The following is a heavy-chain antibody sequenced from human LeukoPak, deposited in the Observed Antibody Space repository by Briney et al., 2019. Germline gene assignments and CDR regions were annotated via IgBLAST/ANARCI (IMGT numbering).Heavy chain of an antibody. D-gene: IGHD5/OR15-5a*01. CDR1: GFTFSSYE. CDR3: AREGSTYNYFDY. CDR2: ISSSGSTI. J-gene: IGHJ4*02. Sequence: GESLRLSCAASGFTFSSYEMNWVRQAPGKGLEWVSYISSSGSTIYYADSMKGRFTISRDNAKNPLYLQMNSLRAEDTAVYYCAREGSTYNYFDYWGQGTLVTVSS. V-gene: IGHV3-48*03.